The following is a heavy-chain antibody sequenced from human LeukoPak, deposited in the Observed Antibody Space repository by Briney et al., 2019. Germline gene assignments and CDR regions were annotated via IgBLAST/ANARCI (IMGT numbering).Heavy chain of an antibody. Sequence: SETLPLTCTVSGGSISSYYWSWIRQPPGKGLEWIGYIYYSGSTNYNPSLKSRVTISVDTSKNQFSLKLSSVTAADTAVYYCARVNSYGSAFDYWGQGTLVTVSS. V-gene: IGHV4-59*01. CDR1: GGSISSYY. CDR3: ARVNSYGSAFDY. CDR2: IYYSGST. J-gene: IGHJ4*02. D-gene: IGHD5-18*01.